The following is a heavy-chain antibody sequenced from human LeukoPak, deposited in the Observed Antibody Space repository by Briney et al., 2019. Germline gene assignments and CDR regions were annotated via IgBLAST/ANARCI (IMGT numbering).Heavy chain of an antibody. D-gene: IGHD3-16*01. J-gene: IGHJ3*02. CDR2: IYYSGST. CDR3: ARRDIMKYAFDI. V-gene: IGHV4-39*07. Sequence: MASETLSLTCTVSGGSISSSSYYWGWIRQPPGKGLEWIGSIYYSGSTYYNPSLKSRVTISVDTSKNQFSLKLSSVTAADTAVYYCARRDIMKYAFDIWGQGTMVTVSS. CDR1: GGSISSSSYY.